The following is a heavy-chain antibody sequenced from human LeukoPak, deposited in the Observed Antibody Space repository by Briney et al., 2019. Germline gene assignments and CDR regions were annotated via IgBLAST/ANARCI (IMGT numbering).Heavy chain of an antibody. J-gene: IGHJ5*02. CDR1: GFTVSSDY. CDR3: AKGGYTTRFDP. V-gene: IGHV3-53*01. CDR2: IYSGGST. Sequence: GVSLRPSCAASGFTVSSDYMSWVRQAPGKGLEWVSVIYSGGSTYYADSVKGRFNISRDNSKNTLYVEMNSLRAEDTAVYYCAKGGYTTRFDPWGQGTLVTVSS. D-gene: IGHD2-15*01.